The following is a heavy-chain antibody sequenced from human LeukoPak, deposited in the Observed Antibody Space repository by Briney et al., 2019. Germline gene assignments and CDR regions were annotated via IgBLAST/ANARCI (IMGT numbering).Heavy chain of an antibody. CDR3: ARDRYGDYSFDY. J-gene: IGHJ4*02. Sequence: GGCLRLSCAASGFIFSKYAMNWVRQPPGRGLQWASGISGSGDSTYYADSVKGRFTISRDNSKNMLYLEMNSLRAEDTAEYYCARDRYGDYSFDYWGQGILVTVSS. CDR2: ISGSGDST. CDR1: GFIFSKYA. D-gene: IGHD4-17*01. V-gene: IGHV3-23*01.